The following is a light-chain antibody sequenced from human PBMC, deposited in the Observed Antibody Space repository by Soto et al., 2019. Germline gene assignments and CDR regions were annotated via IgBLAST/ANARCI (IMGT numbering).Light chain of an antibody. CDR3: QQYNNRPLT. J-gene: IGKJ5*01. V-gene: IGKV3-15*01. CDR1: QSVSSN. CDR2: GAS. Sequence: EIVLTQSPGTLSVSPGEIATLSCRASQSVSSNLAWYQQKPGQAPRLLIYGASTRATGIPARFSGGGSGTEFTLTISSLQSEDVALYYCQQYNNRPLTFGQGTRLEIK.